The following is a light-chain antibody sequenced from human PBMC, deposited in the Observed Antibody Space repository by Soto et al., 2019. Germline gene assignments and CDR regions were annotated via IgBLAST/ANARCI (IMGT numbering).Light chain of an antibody. CDR3: QQRSNWRGLT. Sequence: EIVLTQSPATLSLSPGERATLSCRASQSVSSYLAWYQQKPGQAPRLLIYDASNRATGIPARFSGSGSGIDFSLTISSLEPEDFAVYYPQQRSNWRGLTFGGGTKVDI. V-gene: IGKV3-11*01. CDR1: QSVSSY. CDR2: DAS. J-gene: IGKJ4*01.